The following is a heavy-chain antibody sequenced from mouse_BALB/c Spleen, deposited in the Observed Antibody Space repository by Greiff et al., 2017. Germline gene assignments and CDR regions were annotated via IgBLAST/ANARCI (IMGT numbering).Heavy chain of an antibody. CDR1: GYSITSDYA. Sequence: EVQRVESGPGLVKPSQSLSLTCTVTGYSITSDYAWNWIRQFPGNKLEWMGYISYSGSTSYNPSLKSRISITRDTSKNQFFLQLNSVTTEDTATYYCARDGPWFAYWGQGTLVTVSA. CDR3: ARDGPWFAY. J-gene: IGHJ3*01. D-gene: IGHD2-3*01. V-gene: IGHV3-2*02. CDR2: ISYSGST.